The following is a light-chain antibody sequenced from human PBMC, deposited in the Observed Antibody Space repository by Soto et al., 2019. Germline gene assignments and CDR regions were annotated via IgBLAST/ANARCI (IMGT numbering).Light chain of an antibody. CDR2: EGS. Sequence: QSVLTQPASVSGSPGQSIAISCTGTSSDVGGYNLVSWYQQHPGKAPKLMIYEGSKRPSGVSNRFSGSKSGNTASLTISGLQAEDEADYYCCSYAGGSTVFGGGTKLTVL. V-gene: IGLV2-23*01. CDR3: CSYAGGSTV. J-gene: IGLJ2*01. CDR1: SSDVGGYNL.